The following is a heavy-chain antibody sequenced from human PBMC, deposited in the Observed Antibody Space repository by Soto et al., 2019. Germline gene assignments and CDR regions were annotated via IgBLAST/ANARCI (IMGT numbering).Heavy chain of an antibody. CDR3: ARGAPSLLWFGESHFDY. CDR2: INHSGST. V-gene: IGHV4-34*01. CDR1: GGSFSGYY. J-gene: IGHJ4*02. Sequence: QVQLQQWGAGLLKPSETLSLTCAVYGGSFSGYYWSWIRQPPGKGLEWIGEINHSGSTNYNPSLKSRVTISVDTSKHQFSLKLSSVTAADTAVYYCARGAPSLLWFGESHFDYWGQGTLVTVSS. D-gene: IGHD3-10*01.